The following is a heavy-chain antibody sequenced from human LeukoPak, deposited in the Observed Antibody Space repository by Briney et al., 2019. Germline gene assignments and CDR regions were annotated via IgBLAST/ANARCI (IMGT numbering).Heavy chain of an antibody. V-gene: IGHV4-34*01. CDR1: GGSFSGYY. D-gene: IGHD3-22*01. Sequence: SETLSLTCAVYGGSFSGYYWSWIRQPPGKGPEWIGEINHSGSTNYNPSLKSRVTISVDTSKNQFSLKLSSVTAADTAVYYCARVSEEEDYYDSSGYSEYFDYWGQGTLVTVSS. J-gene: IGHJ4*02. CDR3: ARVSEEEDYYDSSGYSEYFDY. CDR2: INHSGST.